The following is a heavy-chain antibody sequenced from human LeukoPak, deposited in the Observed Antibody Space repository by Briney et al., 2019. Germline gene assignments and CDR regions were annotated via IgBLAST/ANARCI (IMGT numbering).Heavy chain of an antibody. CDR3: ARARLWAFDI. CDR2: ISVYNGNT. V-gene: IGHV1-18*01. D-gene: IGHD3-16*01. Sequence: ASVKVSCKASGYTFSSYGISWVRQAPGQGLEWMGWISVYNGNTNYAQKFQGRVTMTRDTSLNTAYMELSRLGSDDTAVYFCARARLWAFDIWGQGTMVTVSS. CDR1: GYTFSSYG. J-gene: IGHJ3*02.